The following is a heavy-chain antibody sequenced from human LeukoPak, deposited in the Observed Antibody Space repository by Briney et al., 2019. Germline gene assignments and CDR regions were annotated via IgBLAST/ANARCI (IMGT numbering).Heavy chain of an antibody. CDR3: ARDPKGAVAVYFDY. V-gene: IGHV4-39*07. CDR2: VYYSGST. CDR1: GGSISTTNYY. D-gene: IGHD6-19*01. Sequence: SETLSLTCTVSGGSISTTNYYWGWIRQSPGKGLEWFGCVYYSGSTYYNPSLKSRVTISVDTSKNQFSLKLSSVTAADTAVYYCARDPKGAVAVYFDYWGQGTLVTVSS. J-gene: IGHJ4*02.